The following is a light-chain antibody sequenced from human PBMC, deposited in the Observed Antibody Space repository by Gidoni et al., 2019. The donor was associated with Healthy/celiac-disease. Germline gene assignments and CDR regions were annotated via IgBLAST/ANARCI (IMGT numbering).Light chain of an antibody. Sequence: QSALTQPASVSGSPGQSITLSCTGTSSDVGGYNYVSWYQQHPGKAPKLMIYDVSNRPSGVSKRFSGSKSGNTASLTISGLQAEDEADYYCSSYTSSSTLFGGGTKLTVL. CDR1: SSDVGGYNY. CDR3: SSYTSSSTL. J-gene: IGLJ2*01. CDR2: DVS. V-gene: IGLV2-14*01.